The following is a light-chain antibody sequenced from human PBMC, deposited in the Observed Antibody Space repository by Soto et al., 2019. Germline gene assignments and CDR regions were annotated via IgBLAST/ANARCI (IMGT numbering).Light chain of an antibody. CDR2: LNSDGSH. J-gene: IGLJ3*02. CDR3: QTWGTGIQWV. Sequence: QLVLTQSPSASASLGASVKLTCTLSSGHSSYAIAWHQQQPEKGPRYLMKLNSDGSHSKGDGIPDRFSGSSSGAERYLTISSLQSVDEADYYCQTWGTGIQWVFGGGTKLTVL. CDR1: SGHSSYA. V-gene: IGLV4-69*01.